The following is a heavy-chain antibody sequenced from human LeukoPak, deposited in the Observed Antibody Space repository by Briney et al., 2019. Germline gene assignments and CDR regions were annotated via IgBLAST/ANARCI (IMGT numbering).Heavy chain of an antibody. D-gene: IGHD3-3*01. J-gene: IGHJ4*02. CDR3: ARVTPDLWSGYRNY. CDR2: MNPNSGNT. CDR1: GYTFTSYD. V-gene: IGHV1-8*01. Sequence: GASVKVSCKASGYTFTSYDINWVRQATGQGLEWMGWMNPNSGNTGYADKFQGRVTMTRNTSISTAYMELSSLRSEDTAVYYCARVTPDLWSGYRNYWGQGTLVTVSS.